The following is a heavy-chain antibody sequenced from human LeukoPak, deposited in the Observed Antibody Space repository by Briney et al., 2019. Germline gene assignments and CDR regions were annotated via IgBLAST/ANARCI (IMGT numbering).Heavy chain of an antibody. V-gene: IGHV4-39*06. CDR3: ARENSWGNREFDY. D-gene: IGHD2/OR15-2a*01. CDR2: IYYSGST. J-gene: IGHJ4*02. Sequence: SETLSPTWTVSGGSISSSSYYWGWIRQPPGKGLEWIGSIYYSGSTYYNPSLKSRCTISVDTSRNQFTLKLSSVTDADTAVFYCARENSWGNREFDYGGQGTLITVTS. CDR1: GGSISSSSYY.